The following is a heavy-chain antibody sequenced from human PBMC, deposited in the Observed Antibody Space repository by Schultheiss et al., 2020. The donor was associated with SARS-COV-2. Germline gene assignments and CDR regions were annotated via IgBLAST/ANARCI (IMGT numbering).Heavy chain of an antibody. CDR2: ISSSSSYI. J-gene: IGHJ6*02. Sequence: GGSLRLSCAASGFTFSSYAMHWVRQAPGKGLEWVSAISSSSSYIYYADSVKGRFTISRDNAKNSLYLQMNSLRAEDTAVYYCARSPPLRNGGMDVWGQGTTVTVSS. CDR1: GFTFSSYA. CDR3: ARSPPLRNGGMDV. V-gene: IGHV3-21*01. D-gene: IGHD1-1*01.